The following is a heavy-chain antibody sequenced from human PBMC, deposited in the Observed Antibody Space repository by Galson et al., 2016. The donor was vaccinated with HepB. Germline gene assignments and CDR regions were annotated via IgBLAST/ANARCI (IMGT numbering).Heavy chain of an antibody. V-gene: IGHV4-31*03. CDR1: GGSISTVAYY. CDR3: ASGHNWYLDL. Sequence: TLSLTCTVSGGSISTVAYYWSWLRQVPGKGLEWIGYIYHSGDSYYNPSVESRVTLSIDASKNQFSLRLTSVTAADTAVYYCASGHNWYLDLWGRGTLVTVSS. CDR2: IYHSGDS. J-gene: IGHJ2*01.